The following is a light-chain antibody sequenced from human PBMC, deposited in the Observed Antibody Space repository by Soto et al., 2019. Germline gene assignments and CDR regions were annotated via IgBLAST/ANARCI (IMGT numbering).Light chain of an antibody. CDR3: QQYNSSL. Sequence: DIQMTQSPSTLSASVGDRVTITCRASQSISSWLAWYQQKPGKTPKLLIYKASSLESGVPSRFRGSGSGTEFTLTISSLQPDDFATYYCQQYNSSLFGQGTRLEIK. V-gene: IGKV1-5*03. CDR1: QSISSW. J-gene: IGKJ5*01. CDR2: KAS.